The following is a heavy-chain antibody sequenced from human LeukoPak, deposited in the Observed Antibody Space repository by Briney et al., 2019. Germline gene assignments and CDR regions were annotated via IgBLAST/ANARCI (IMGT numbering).Heavy chain of an antibody. CDR2: ISNSGNST. CDR1: GLTFRSYA. CDR3: AAGRPWLPVDY. V-gene: IGHV3-23*01. Sequence: GGSLRLSCADSGLTFRSYAMSWVRQAPGKWLEWVSTISNSGNSTYYADSVKGRFTISRDNSKNTLYLQMNSLRVEDTAVYYCAAGRPWLPVDYWGQGTLVTVSS. J-gene: IGHJ4*02. D-gene: IGHD3-10*01.